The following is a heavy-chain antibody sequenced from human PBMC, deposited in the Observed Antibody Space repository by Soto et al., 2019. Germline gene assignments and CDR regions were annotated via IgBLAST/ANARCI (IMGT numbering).Heavy chain of an antibody. Sequence: SQTLSLPCAISGDSVSSNSAAWNWIRQSPSRGLEWLGRTYYRSKWYNDYAVSVKSRITINPDTSKNQFSLQLNSVTPEDTAVYYCARDRACSGGSCYGYDAFDIWGQGTMVTVSS. J-gene: IGHJ3*02. CDR2: TYYRSKWYN. D-gene: IGHD2-15*01. V-gene: IGHV6-1*01. CDR1: GDSVSSNSAA. CDR3: ARDRACSGGSCYGYDAFDI.